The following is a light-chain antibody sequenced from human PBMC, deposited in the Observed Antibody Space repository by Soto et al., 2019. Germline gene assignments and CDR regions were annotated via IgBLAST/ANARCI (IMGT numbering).Light chain of an antibody. CDR2: GST. V-gene: IGLV1-40*01. CDR1: SSDIGAGSE. J-gene: IGLJ1*01. CDR3: QSYDNSLSAYV. Sequence: QSVLTQPPSLSGAPGQRVTISCTGSSSDIGAGSEVHWYQQLPGTAPKLLIFGSTNRPSGVPDRFSGSKSATSASLAITWLQAEDEADYYCQSYDNSLSAYVFGTGTKLTVL.